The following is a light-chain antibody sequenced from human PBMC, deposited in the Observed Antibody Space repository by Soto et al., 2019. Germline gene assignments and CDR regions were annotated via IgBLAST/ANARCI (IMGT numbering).Light chain of an antibody. V-gene: IGKV3-20*01. CDR3: HQYGSSPYT. CDR2: GAS. Sequence: EIVLTQSPGTLSLSSGERATLSCRASQSVSSNYLAWYQQKPGQAPRLLIYGASSRATGIPDRFSGSGSGADFTLTISRLEPEDFAVYYCHQYGSSPYTFGHGTKVEIK. CDR1: QSVSSNY. J-gene: IGKJ2*01.